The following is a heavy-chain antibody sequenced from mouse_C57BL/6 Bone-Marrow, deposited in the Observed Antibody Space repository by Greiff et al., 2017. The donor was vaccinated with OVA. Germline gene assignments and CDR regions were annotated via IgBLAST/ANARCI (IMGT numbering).Heavy chain of an antibody. V-gene: IGHV1-63*01. CDR1: GYTFTNYW. Sequence: VQLKQSGAELVRPGTSVKMSCKASGYTFTNYWIGWAKQRPGHGLEWIGDIYPGGGYTNYNEKFKGKATLTADKSSSTAYMQFSSLTSEDSAIYYCARDGRQGVYAMDYWGQGTSVTVSS. J-gene: IGHJ4*01. D-gene: IGHD2-3*01. CDR2: IYPGGGYT. CDR3: ARDGRQGVYAMDY.